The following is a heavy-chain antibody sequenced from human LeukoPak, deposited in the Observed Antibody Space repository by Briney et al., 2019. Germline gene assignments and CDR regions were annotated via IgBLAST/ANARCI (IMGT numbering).Heavy chain of an antibody. D-gene: IGHD3-22*01. CDR3: ARENLSYYDSSGYFDY. J-gene: IGHJ4*02. Sequence: PGGSLRLSCAASGFSFSSYSMNWVRQAPGMGLERVSYISSSSSYRNYADSVKGRFTISRDNAKNSLYLQMNSLRAEDTAVYYCARENLSYYDSSGYFDYWGQGTLVTVSS. CDR1: GFSFSSYS. CDR2: ISSSSSYR. V-gene: IGHV3-21*01.